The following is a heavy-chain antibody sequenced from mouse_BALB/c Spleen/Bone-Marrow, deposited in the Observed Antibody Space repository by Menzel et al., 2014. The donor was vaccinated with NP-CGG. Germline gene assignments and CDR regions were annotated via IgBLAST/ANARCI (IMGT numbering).Heavy chain of an antibody. CDR1: GYTFTSYW. V-gene: IGHV1S22*01. D-gene: IGHD1-1*01. CDR3: TRSPITTVVAETMDY. J-gene: IGHJ4*01. CDR2: IYPGSGST. Sequence: LQQSGSELVRPGASVKLSCKASGYTFTSYWMHWVEQRPGQGLEWIGNIYPGSGSTNYDEEFKTKATLTVDTSSSTAYMQLSSLTSEDSAVYYCTRSPITTVVAETMDYWGQGTSVTVSS.